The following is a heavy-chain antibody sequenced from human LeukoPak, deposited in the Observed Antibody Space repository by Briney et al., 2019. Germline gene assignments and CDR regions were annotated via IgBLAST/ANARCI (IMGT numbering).Heavy chain of an antibody. CDR2: SSGEGGST. CDR3: AKGHSSSWYPLDDS. V-gene: IGHV3-43*02. CDR1: GFTFGDYA. D-gene: IGHD6-13*01. Sequence: GGSLRLSCAVSGFTFGDYAMHWVRQAPGKGLEWVSVSSGEGGSTFYADSVKGRFTMSRDKRKNSPYLQMNSLRPEDTALYYCAKGHSSSWYPLDDSWGQGTLVTVSS. J-gene: IGHJ5*01.